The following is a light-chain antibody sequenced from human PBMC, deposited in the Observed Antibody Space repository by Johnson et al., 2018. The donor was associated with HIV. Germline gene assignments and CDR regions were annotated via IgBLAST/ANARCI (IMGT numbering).Light chain of an antibody. Sequence: QSVLTQPPSVSAAPGQKVTISCSRSSSNIGDNYISWYQQLPGAAPKLLIYENNKRPSGIPDRFSGSKSGTSATLGITGLQTGDEADYYCATWDRSLTIGGGFGTGTKVTVL. V-gene: IGLV1-51*01. CDR1: SSNIGDNY. J-gene: IGLJ1*01. CDR3: ATWDRSLTIGGG. CDR2: ENN.